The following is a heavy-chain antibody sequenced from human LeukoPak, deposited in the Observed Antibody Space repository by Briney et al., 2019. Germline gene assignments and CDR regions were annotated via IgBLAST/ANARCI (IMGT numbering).Heavy chain of an antibody. D-gene: IGHD3-10*01. J-gene: IGHJ4*02. Sequence: GRSLRLSCAASGFTFSSYAMHWVRQAPGKGLEWVAVISSDGTNKYYADSVKGRFTISRDNSKNTLYLQMNSLRAEGTAVYYCARDYYASGSFDYWGQGTLVTVSS. CDR3: ARDYYASGSFDY. CDR2: ISSDGTNK. CDR1: GFTFSSYA. V-gene: IGHV3-30*04.